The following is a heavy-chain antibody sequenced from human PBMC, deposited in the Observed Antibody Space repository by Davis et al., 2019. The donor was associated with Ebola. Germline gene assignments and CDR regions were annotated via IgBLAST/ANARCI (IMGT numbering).Heavy chain of an antibody. V-gene: IGHV1-69*13. D-gene: IGHD2/OR15-2a*01. J-gene: IGHJ4*02. CDR1: GYTFTSYG. CDR2: IIPIFGTA. Sequence: SVKVSCKASGYTFTSYGISWVRQAPGQGLEWMGGIIPIFGTANYAQKFQGRVTITADESTSTAYMELRSLRSDDTAVYYCARVIAQVDYWGQGTLVTVSS. CDR3: ARVIAQVDY.